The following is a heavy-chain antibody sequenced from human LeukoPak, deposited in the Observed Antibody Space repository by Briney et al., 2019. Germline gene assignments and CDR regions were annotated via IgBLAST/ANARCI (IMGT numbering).Heavy chain of an antibody. CDR3: SKDVGDGDYDHAWDY. Sequence: GGSLRLSCAASGFTFSSYGMHWVRQAPGKGLEWVAFIRYDGSNKSYADSVHDRFTISRDNSKNTLYLQMHSLRAAAPAVFYCSKDVGDGDYDHAWDYWGQGTLVTVSS. D-gene: IGHD4-17*01. CDR1: GFTFSSYG. CDR2: IRYDGSNK. V-gene: IGHV3-30*02. J-gene: IGHJ4*02.